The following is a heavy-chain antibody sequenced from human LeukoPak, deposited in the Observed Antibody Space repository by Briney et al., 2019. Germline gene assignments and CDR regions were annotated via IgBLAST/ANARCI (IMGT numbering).Heavy chain of an antibody. Sequence: PGGSLRLSCAASGFTVSSNYMSWVRQAPGKGLEWVSVIYSGGSTYYADSVKGRFTISRDNSKNTLYLQMNSLRAEDTAVYYCARALYSGSFIRPFDYWGQGALVTVSS. CDR2: IYSGGST. J-gene: IGHJ4*02. D-gene: IGHD1-26*01. CDR1: GFTVSSNY. V-gene: IGHV3-53*01. CDR3: ARALYSGSFIRPFDY.